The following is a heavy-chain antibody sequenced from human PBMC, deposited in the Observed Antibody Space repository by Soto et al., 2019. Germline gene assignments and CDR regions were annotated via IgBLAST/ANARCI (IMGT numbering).Heavy chain of an antibody. CDR3: ANDHMWGGDSTSYYFGC. CDR1: GFTFDDYA. J-gene: IGHJ4*02. D-gene: IGHD6-6*01. CDR2: ISWNSGSI. V-gene: IGHV3-9*01. Sequence: EVQLVESGGGLVQPGRSLRLSCAASGFTFDDYAMHWVRQAPGKGLEWVSGISWNSGSIGYAESVKGRFTISRDNGKSSLYLQLRGLRADDTALYCCANDHMWGGDSTSYYFGCWVQGTLVTGSS.